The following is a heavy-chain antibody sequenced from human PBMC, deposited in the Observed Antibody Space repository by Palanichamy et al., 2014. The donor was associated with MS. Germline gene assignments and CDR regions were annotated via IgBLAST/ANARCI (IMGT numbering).Heavy chain of an antibody. D-gene: IGHD6-25*01. J-gene: IGHJ4*02. CDR2: ISGTTTNT. Sequence: EVQLLESGGGLVQPGGSLRLSCSASGFTFNNYAMSWVRQAPGKGLEWVSGISGTTTNTYYADSVKGRFTISRDNSKNILYLQMHSLRAEDTALYYCTKDVAPAAPTVDYYFDSWGQGTLVAVSS. V-gene: IGHV3-23*01. CDR1: GFTFNNYA. CDR3: TKDVAPAAPTVDYYFDS.